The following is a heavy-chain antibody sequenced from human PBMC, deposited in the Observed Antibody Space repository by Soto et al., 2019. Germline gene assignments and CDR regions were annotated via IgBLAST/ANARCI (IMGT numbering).Heavy chain of an antibody. D-gene: IGHD3-10*01. V-gene: IGHV4-34*01. J-gene: IGHJ5*02. CDR1: GGSFSGYY. CDR2: INHSGST. Sequence: PSETLSLTSAVYGGSFSGYYWSWIRQPPGKGLEWIGEINHSGSTNYNPSLKSRVTISVDTSKNQFSLKLSSVTAADTAVYYCARGELFSPNWFDPWGQGTLVTVSS. CDR3: ARGELFSPNWFDP.